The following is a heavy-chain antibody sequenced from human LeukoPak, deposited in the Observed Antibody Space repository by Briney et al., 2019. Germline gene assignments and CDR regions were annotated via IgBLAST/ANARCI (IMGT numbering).Heavy chain of an antibody. V-gene: IGHV4-4*07. CDR1: GGSISSYH. D-gene: IGHD2-15*01. CDR2: IYNTGST. CDR3: ARDRGPYCSGGSCFDY. J-gene: IGHJ4*02. Sequence: SETLSLICNVSGGSISSYHWSWIRQPAGKGLEWIGRIYNTGSTNYNPSLKSRVTLSLDTSKNQVSLKLSSVTAADTAVYFCARDRGPYCSGGSCFDYWGQGILVTVSP.